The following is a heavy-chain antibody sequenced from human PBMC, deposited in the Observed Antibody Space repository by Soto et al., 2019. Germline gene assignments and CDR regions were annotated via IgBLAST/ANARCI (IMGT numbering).Heavy chain of an antibody. J-gene: IGHJ4*02. CDR3: ARDVNERYFDWFSLDY. Sequence: QVQLVESGGGVVQPGRSLRLSCAASGFTFSSYGMHWVRQAPGKGLEWVAVIWYDGSNKYYADSVKGRFTISRDNSKNTLYLQMNSLRAEDTAVYYCARDVNERYFDWFSLDYWGQGTLVTVSS. CDR1: GFTFSSYG. D-gene: IGHD3-9*01. CDR2: IWYDGSNK. V-gene: IGHV3-33*01.